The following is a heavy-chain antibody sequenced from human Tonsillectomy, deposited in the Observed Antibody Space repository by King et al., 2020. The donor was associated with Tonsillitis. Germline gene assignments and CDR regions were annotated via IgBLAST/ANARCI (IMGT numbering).Heavy chain of an antibody. CDR1: GGSISNYY. D-gene: IGHD2-15*01. CDR2: IFYSGNT. V-gene: IGHV4-59*13. CDR3: ARSDTYGGRPFDAFDI. Sequence: QLQESGPGLVKPSETLSLTCTVSGGSISNYYWSWIRQSPGKGLEWIGYIFYSGNTDYNPSLKSRVTISVDTSKNQFSLKLSSVTAADTAVYYCARSDTYGGRPFDAFDIWGQGTMVTVSS. J-gene: IGHJ3*02.